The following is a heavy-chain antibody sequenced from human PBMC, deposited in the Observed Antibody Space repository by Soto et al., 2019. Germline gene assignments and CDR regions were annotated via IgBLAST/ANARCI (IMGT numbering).Heavy chain of an antibody. CDR3: ASSPKTGSYYYYYGMEV. D-gene: IGHD1-26*01. CDR2: IYYSGST. V-gene: IGHV4-31*03. J-gene: IGHJ6*02. CDR1: GGSISSGGYY. Sequence: SETLSLTCTVSGGSISSGGYYWSWIRQHPGKGLEWIGYIYYSGSTYYNPSLKGRVTISVDTSKNQFSLKLSSVTAADTAVYYCASSPKTGSYYYYYGMEVWGQGTTVTVSS.